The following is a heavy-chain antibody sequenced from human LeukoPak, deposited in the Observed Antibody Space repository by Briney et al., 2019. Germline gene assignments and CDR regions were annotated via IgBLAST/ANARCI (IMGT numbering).Heavy chain of an antibody. Sequence: QPSETLSLTCAVSGESHSRFYWSWIRQSPGRGLEWIGEINHSGSPNYNPSLKSRVTISLDTSKSQFSLKLTSVTAADTAVYYCATLTTVVTAYYFDHWGQGTLVTVSS. D-gene: IGHD4-23*01. J-gene: IGHJ4*02. V-gene: IGHV4-34*01. CDR2: INHSGSP. CDR1: GESHSRFY. CDR3: ATLTTVVTAYYFDH.